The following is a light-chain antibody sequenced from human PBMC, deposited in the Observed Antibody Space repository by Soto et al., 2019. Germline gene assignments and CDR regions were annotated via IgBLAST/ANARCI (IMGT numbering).Light chain of an antibody. V-gene: IGLV2-14*01. CDR2: EVN. Sequence: QSVLTQPASVSGSLGQSITISCTGTSNDIGGYSYVSWYQQHPGKVPKLIIYEVNNRPSGVSHRFSASKSDNTASLTISGLQAEDEADYYCCSYTSTSTLYVFGTGTKVTVL. CDR1: SNDIGGYSY. CDR3: CSYTSTSTLYV. J-gene: IGLJ1*01.